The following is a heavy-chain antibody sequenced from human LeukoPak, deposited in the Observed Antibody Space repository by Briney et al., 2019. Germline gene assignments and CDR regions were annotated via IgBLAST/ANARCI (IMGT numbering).Heavy chain of an antibody. Sequence: GKPLRLSCAASGCTFSSYGMHWGRQAPGKGLEWVAVNWYDGDNKYYADSVTGRFTISSTNCKNTLCLQMNRLRTEDTAVYYFARGGVWFAYWGQGSLV. V-gene: IGHV3-33*01. D-gene: IGHD5/OR15-5a*01. CDR2: NWYDGDNK. CDR3: ARGGVWFAY. J-gene: IGHJ4*01. CDR1: GCTFSSYG.